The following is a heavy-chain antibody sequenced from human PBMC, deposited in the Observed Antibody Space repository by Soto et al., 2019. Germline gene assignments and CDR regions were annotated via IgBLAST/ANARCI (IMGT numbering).Heavy chain of an antibody. CDR1: GYTFTSYG. CDR2: ISAYNGNT. Sequence: QVQLVQSGAEVKKPGASVKVSCKASGYTFTSYGISWVRQAPGQGPEWMGWISAYNGNTNYAQKLQGRVTMTTDTSTSKAYMELRSLRSDDTAVYYCATGKARMGYYYGMDVWGQGTTVTVS. V-gene: IGHV1-18*01. CDR3: ATGKARMGYYYGMDV. J-gene: IGHJ6*02.